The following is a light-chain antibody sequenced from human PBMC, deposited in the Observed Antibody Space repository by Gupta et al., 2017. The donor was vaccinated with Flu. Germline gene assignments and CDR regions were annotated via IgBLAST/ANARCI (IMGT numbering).Light chain of an antibody. Sequence: TCSRDAMPILYSYWYQQKAGQAPVLLIYKDTERPSGIRVRFSGSSSGTTLTLTIRGVQAEDESVYACQAKGRSDWVFGGGTKLTVL. J-gene: IGLJ3*02. CDR1: AMPILY. CDR3: QAKGRSDWV. V-gene: IGLV3-25*03. CDR2: KDT.